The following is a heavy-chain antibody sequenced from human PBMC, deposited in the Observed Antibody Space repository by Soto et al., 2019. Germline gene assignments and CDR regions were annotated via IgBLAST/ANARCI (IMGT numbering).Heavy chain of an antibody. CDR1: DGSIGICAYY. CDR3: ACSRDSRGNYPRRYDYGTEV. D-gene: IGHD3-22*01. J-gene: IGHJ6*02. V-gene: IGHV4-30-4*01. Sequence: TLSLPCTVSDGSIGICAYYWSWIRQHPGKVLEWIGYIYYSGSSYYNPSLKSRVTISVDTSNLPFHLEVSSATAGDTSVYSFACSRDSRGNYPRRYDYGTEVWGLGNTVTV. CDR2: IYYSGSS.